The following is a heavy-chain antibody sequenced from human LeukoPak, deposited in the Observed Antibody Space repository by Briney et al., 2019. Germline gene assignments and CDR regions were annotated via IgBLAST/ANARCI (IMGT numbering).Heavy chain of an antibody. CDR3: ARSKAAQLVRSAPH. V-gene: IGHV1-18*01. CDR1: GYTFTSYG. D-gene: IGHD6-13*01. Sequence: ASVKVSCKASGYTFTSYGISWVRQAPGQGLESMGWISAYNDNTDYAQNLQGRVSMTTDTSTSTAYMELRSLRSDDTAVYYRARSKAAQLVRSAPHWAQPTLVTVSS. CDR2: ISAYNDNT. J-gene: IGHJ1*01.